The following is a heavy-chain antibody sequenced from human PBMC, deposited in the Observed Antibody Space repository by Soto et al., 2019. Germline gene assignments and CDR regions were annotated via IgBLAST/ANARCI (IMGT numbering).Heavy chain of an antibody. D-gene: IGHD1-1*01. CDR3: ATWHEREHAFDV. CDR2: LYDVDGS. CDR1: GFTFSDYA. Sequence: EVQVLESGGGLAQPGGSLRLSCVASGFTFSDYAMAWVRQSPGKGLEWVSALYDVDGSFYADSVTGRFTTSSDSSKTTVYLQMNDLRPDDTAVYYCATWHEREHAFDVWGQGTTVTISS. J-gene: IGHJ3*01. V-gene: IGHV3-23*01.